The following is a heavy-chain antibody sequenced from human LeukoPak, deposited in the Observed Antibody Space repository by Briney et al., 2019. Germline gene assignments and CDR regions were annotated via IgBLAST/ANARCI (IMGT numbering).Heavy chain of an antibody. CDR3: ARDGDLGGAFDI. CDR2: INHSGST. CDR1: GGSFSGYY. Sequence: SETLSLTCAVYGGSFSGYYWSWIRQPPGKGLEWIGEINHSGSTNYNPSLKSRITISVDTSKTQFSLKLSSVTAADTAVYYCARDGDLGGAFDIWGRGTMVTVSS. J-gene: IGHJ3*02. V-gene: IGHV4-34*01. D-gene: IGHD4-23*01.